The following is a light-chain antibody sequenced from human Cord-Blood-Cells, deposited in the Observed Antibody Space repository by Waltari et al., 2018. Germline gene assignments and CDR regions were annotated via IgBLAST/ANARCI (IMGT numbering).Light chain of an antibody. CDR3: QQYNSYSYT. J-gene: IGKJ2*01. V-gene: IGKV1-5*01. CDR2: DAS. Sequence: IQMTQSPSTLSASVVDRVTITCRASQSISSWLAWYQQKPGKAPKLLIYDASSLESGVPSRFSGSGSGTEFTLTISSLQPDDFATYYCQQYNSYSYTFGQGTKLEIK. CDR1: QSISSW.